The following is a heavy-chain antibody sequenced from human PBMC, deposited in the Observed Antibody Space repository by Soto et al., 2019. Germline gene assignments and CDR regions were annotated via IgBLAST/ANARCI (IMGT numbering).Heavy chain of an antibody. Sequence: QVHLEESGGGLVKPGGSLRLSCTASGFTFSDYYMSWIRQAPGKGLEWLAYFSGSGSTTYYTDSVKGRFAISRDNARTSLYLQINSLRVEDSAVYYCARSSLTYFEFWGQGTLVTVSS. V-gene: IGHV3-11*01. CDR1: GFTFSDYY. J-gene: IGHJ4*02. CDR2: FSGSGSTT. CDR3: ARSSLTYFEF.